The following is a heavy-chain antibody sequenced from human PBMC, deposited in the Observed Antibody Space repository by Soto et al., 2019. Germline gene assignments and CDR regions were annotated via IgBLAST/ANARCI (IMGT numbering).Heavy chain of an antibody. CDR1: GGIFTNNA. J-gene: IGHJ6*02. D-gene: IGHD3-16*01. CDR2: VIPLFDTA. Sequence: QVQVVQSGAEVKKPGSSVKVSCKVSGGIFTNNAISWVRQAPGQGLEWLGGVIPLFDTAYYAQIFRGRLRISGDGATTTAYMGLGGLKSADTAGIFCAAGGHNDGYNFYHGMDVWGQGTTVTVS. CDR3: AAGGHNDGYNFYHGMDV. V-gene: IGHV1-69*01.